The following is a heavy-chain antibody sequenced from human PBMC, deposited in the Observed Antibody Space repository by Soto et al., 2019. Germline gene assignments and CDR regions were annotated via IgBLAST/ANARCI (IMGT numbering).Heavy chain of an antibody. J-gene: IGHJ4*02. D-gene: IGHD3-10*01. Sequence: PGGSLRLSCAASGFTVSNTYMTWVRQPPGKGLECVSVIYTAGGTNYADSVKGRFIISRDNSKNTLYLQMNSLRAEDTAVYYCAKGKPRITMVRGVILGDYFDYWGQGTLVTVSS. CDR1: GFTVSNTY. CDR3: AKGKPRITMVRGVILGDYFDY. CDR2: IYTAGGT. V-gene: IGHV3-53*01.